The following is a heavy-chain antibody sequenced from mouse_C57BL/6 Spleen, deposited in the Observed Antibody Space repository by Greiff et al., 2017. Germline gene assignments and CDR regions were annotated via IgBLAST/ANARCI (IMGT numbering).Heavy chain of an antibody. V-gene: IGHV1-61*01. CDR2: IYPSDSET. Sequence: QVQLQQPGAELVRPGSSVKLSCKASGYTFTSYWMDWVKQRPGQGLEWIGNIYPSDSETHYNQKFKDKATLTVDKSSSTTYMPLSSLTSEGSTIYYCARRDYWGQGTSVTVSS. J-gene: IGHJ4*01. CDR1: GYTFTSYW. CDR3: ARRDY.